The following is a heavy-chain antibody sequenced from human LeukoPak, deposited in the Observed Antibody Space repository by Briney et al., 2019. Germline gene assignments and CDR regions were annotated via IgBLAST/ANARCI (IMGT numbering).Heavy chain of an antibody. CDR1: GFTFSSSA. CDR2: MSGSGDST. V-gene: IGHV3-23*01. CDR3: AKPRPNYYDSSGFYSYFDY. Sequence: PGGSLRLSCTASGFTFSSSAMSWVRQAPGKGLEWVSAMSGSGDSTYYADSVKGGFTISRDNSKNTLYLQMNSLRAEDTAVYYCAKPRPNYYDSSGFYSYFDYWGQGTLVTVSS. J-gene: IGHJ4*02. D-gene: IGHD3-22*01.